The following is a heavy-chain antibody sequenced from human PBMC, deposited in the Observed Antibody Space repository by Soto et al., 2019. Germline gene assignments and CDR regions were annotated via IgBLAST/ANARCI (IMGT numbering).Heavy chain of an antibody. J-gene: IGHJ4*02. CDR3: AKDFRRAAANPIYYFYD. CDR2: ISGSGGST. Sequence: GGSLRLSCAASGFTFSSYAMGWVRQAPGKGLEWVSAISGSGGSTYYADSVKGRFTISRDNSKNTLYLQMNSLRAEDTAVYYCAKDFRRAAANPIYYFYDWGQGSLVTVSS. V-gene: IGHV3-23*01. D-gene: IGHD6-13*01. CDR1: GFTFSSYA.